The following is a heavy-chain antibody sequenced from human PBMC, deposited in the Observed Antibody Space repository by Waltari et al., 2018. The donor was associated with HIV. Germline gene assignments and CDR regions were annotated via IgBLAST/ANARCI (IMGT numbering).Heavy chain of an antibody. CDR2: INWNGGST. CDR1: GFNFDDYG. D-gene: IGHD3-10*01. Sequence: EVQLVESGGGVVRPGGSLRLSCVASGFNFDDYGMSWVRQAPGKGRGWVSGINWNGGSTGYADSVKGRFSISRDNAKNSLYLQMNSLRAEDTALYYCARDYGSGSYYNYWGQGTLVTVSS. J-gene: IGHJ4*02. CDR3: ARDYGSGSYYNY. V-gene: IGHV3-20*04.